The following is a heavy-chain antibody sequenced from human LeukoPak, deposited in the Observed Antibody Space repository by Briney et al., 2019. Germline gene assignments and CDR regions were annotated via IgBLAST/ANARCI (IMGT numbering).Heavy chain of an antibody. V-gene: IGHV4-4*07. CDR1: GGSISSYY. Sequence: WETLSLTCTVSGGSISSYYWSWIRQPAGKGLEWIGRIYTSGSTNYNPSLKSRVTMSVDTSKNQFSLKLSSVTAADTAVYYCARDGIPLVVGVSTFDLWGRGTLVTVSS. CDR2: IYTSGST. D-gene: IGHD3-16*01. CDR3: ARDGIPLVVGVSTFDL. J-gene: IGHJ2*01.